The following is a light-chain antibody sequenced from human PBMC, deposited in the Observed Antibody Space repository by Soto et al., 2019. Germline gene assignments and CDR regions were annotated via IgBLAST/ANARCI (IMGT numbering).Light chain of an antibody. CDR3: QHYDSWPPLFT. Sequence: EIIMTQSPATLSVSPGERATLSCRASQSVSSNLAWYRQRPGQAPRLLIYGTSTRATGIPDRFSGSGSGTEFTLTISILQSEDFAVYYCQHYDSWPPLFTFGPGTKVDLK. CDR2: GTS. CDR1: QSVSSN. J-gene: IGKJ3*01. V-gene: IGKV3-15*01.